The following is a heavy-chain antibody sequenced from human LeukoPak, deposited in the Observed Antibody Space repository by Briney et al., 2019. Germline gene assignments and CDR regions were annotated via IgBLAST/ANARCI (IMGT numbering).Heavy chain of an antibody. Sequence: GGSLRLSCAASGFTFSTYEMNWVRQAPGKGLEWVSYISSSGSIIYYADPVKGRFTISRDNAKNSLFLQMNSQRAEDTAVYYCAREDWARYFDLWGRGTLVTVSS. CDR2: ISSSGSII. D-gene: IGHD2-21*01. J-gene: IGHJ2*01. V-gene: IGHV3-48*03. CDR3: AREDWARYFDL. CDR1: GFTFSTYE.